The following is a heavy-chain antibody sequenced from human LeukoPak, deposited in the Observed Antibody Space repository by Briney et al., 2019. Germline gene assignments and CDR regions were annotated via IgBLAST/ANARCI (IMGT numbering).Heavy chain of an antibody. D-gene: IGHD3-10*01. CDR3: ARARFGELSLDY. CDR1: GGSISSSSYY. J-gene: IGHJ4*02. Sequence: SETLSLTCTVSGGSISSSSYYWGWIRQPPGKGLEWIGSIYYSGSTYYNPSLKSRVTISVDTSKNQFSLKLSSVTAADTAVYYCARARFGELSLDYWGQGTLVTVSS. V-gene: IGHV4-39*07. CDR2: IYYSGST.